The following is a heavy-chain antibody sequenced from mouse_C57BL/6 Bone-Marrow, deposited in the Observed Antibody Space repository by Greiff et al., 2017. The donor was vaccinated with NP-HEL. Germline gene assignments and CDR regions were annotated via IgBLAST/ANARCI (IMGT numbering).Heavy chain of an antibody. CDR1: GFSLTSYG. CDR3: ARKVYYGIYYYAMDY. Sequence: VQLVESGPGLVQPSQSLSITCTVSGFSLTSYGVHWVRQSPGKGLEWLGVIWSGGSTDSNAAFISRLSISKDNSKSQVFFKMKSLQADDTAIYYCARKVYYGIYYYAMDYWGQGTSVTVSS. CDR2: IWSGGST. J-gene: IGHJ4*01. V-gene: IGHV2-2*01. D-gene: IGHD2-1*01.